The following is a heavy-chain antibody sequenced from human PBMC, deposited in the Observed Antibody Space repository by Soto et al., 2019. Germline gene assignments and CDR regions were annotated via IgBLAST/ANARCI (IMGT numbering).Heavy chain of an antibody. CDR1: GFTVSSNY. V-gene: IGHV3-66*01. J-gene: IGHJ3*02. D-gene: IGHD3-10*01. CDR2: IYSGGST. CDR3: ARVVGLGKGWFGELSRAFDI. Sequence: EVQLVESGGGLVQPGGSLRLSCAASGFTVSSNYMSWVRQAPGKGLEWVSVIYSGGSTYYADSVKGRFTISRDNSKNTLYLQMSSLRAEDTAVYYCARVVGLGKGWFGELSRAFDIWGQGTMVTVSS.